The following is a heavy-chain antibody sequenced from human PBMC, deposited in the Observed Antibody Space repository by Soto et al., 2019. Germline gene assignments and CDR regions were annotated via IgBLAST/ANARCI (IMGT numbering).Heavy chain of an antibody. CDR1: GYTFTNYY. CDR3: ARELADYYDDSNTAYNAFDI. V-gene: IGHV1-46*03. J-gene: IGHJ3*02. CDR2: INPRGGRT. Sequence: GASVKVSCKASGYTFTNYYMHWVRPAPGQGLEWMGMINPRGGRTTYPQKFQGRVTMTTDTSTSTVYMELSSLRSEDTAVYYCARELADYYDDSNTAYNAFDIWGQGTMVTVSS. D-gene: IGHD3-22*01.